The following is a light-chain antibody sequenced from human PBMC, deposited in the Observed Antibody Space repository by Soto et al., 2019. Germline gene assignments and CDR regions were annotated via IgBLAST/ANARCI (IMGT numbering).Light chain of an antibody. V-gene: IGKV3-20*01. J-gene: IGKJ1*01. CDR1: KSVSSNY. CDR2: GAS. CDR3: QQYCGSPRT. Sequence: VLPQXXGTLSLRKGDXXXXXXXVIKSVSSNYLAWYQQKXGQAPRLLIYGASXRATDIPDRFSGSGAGTDFSLKISRLETEDFAVYYCQQYCGSPRTFGPRIKVDIK.